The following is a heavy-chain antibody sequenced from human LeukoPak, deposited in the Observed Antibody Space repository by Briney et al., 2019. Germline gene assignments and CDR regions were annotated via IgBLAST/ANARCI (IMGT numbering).Heavy chain of an antibody. CDR1: GGSISSYY. V-gene: IGHV4-59*01. D-gene: IGHD3-22*01. CDR3: ARYYDSTGSFDY. Sequence: PSETLSLTCTVSGGSISSYYWSWIRQPPGKGLEWIGYIYYSGGTNYNPSLKSRLTMSVDTSKNQFSLRLSSVIAADTAVYYCARYYDSTGSFDYWGQGTLVTVSS. CDR2: IYYSGGT. J-gene: IGHJ4*02.